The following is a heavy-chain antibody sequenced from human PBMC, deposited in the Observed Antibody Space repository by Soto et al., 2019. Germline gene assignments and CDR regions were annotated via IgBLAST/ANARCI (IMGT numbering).Heavy chain of an antibody. Sequence: GGSLRLSCAASGFTFSSYAMSWVRQAPGKGLEWVSAISGSGGSTYYADSVKGRFTISRDNSKNTLYLQMNSLRVEDTAVYYCAKDSGIAVAGTGAYWGQGTLVTVSS. CDR2: ISGSGGST. D-gene: IGHD6-19*01. CDR1: GFTFSSYA. CDR3: AKDSGIAVAGTGAY. J-gene: IGHJ4*02. V-gene: IGHV3-23*01.